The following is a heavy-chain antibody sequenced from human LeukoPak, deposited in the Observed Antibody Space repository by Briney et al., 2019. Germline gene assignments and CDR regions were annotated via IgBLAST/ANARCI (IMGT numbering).Heavy chain of an antibody. CDR1: GGSISSYY. V-gene: IGHV4-59*01. Sequence: SETLSLTCTVSGGSISSYYWSWIRQPPGKGLEWIGYIYYSGSTNYNPSLKSRVTISVDTSKNQFSLKLSSVTAADTAVYYCARLTMYSSSWYEGSYFDLWGRGTLVTVSS. J-gene: IGHJ2*01. CDR2: IYYSGST. CDR3: ARLTMYSSSWYEGSYFDL. D-gene: IGHD6-13*01.